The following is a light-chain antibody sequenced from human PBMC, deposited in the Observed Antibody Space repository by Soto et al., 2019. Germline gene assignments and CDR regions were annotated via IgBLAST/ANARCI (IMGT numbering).Light chain of an antibody. Sequence: EIVLTQSPGTLSLSPGERATLSCRASQSVNNNYLAWYQQKPGQAPRLLIDGASSRATGIPDRFSGSGSGTDFTLTISRLEPEDFATYYCQQYNTFWTFGQGTQVEV. CDR2: GAS. CDR3: QQYNTFWT. J-gene: IGKJ1*01. V-gene: IGKV3-20*01. CDR1: QSVNNNY.